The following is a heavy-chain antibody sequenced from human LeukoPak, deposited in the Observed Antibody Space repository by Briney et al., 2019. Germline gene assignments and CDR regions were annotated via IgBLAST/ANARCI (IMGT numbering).Heavy chain of an antibody. CDR1: GFTFSSYS. CDR3: ARDGELELPYYFDY. D-gene: IGHD1-7*01. V-gene: IGHV3-21*01. CDR2: ISSSSLYI. J-gene: IGHJ4*02. Sequence: GGSLRLSCAASGFTFSSYSMNWVRQAPGKGLEWVSSISSSSLYIYYADSVKGRFTISRDNAKNSLYLQMNSLRAEDTAVYYCARDGELELPYYFDYWGQGTLVTVSS.